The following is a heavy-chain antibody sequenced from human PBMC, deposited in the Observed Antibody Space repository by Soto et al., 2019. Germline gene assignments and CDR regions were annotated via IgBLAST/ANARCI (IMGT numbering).Heavy chain of an antibody. CDR2: IYYSGST. Sequence: SETLSLTCTVSGGSISSYYWSWIRQPPGKGLEWIGYIYYSGSTNYNPSLKSRVTISVDTSKNRFSLKLSSVTAADTAVYYCARTPGMVRGVRTGYYYMDVWGKGTTVTVSS. CDR3: ARTPGMVRGVRTGYYYMDV. J-gene: IGHJ6*03. D-gene: IGHD3-10*01. CDR1: GGSISSYY. V-gene: IGHV4-59*01.